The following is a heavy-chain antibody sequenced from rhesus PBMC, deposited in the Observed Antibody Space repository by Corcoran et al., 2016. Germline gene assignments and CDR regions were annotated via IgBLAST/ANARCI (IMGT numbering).Heavy chain of an antibody. CDR1: GGSISSNY. J-gene: IGHJ4*01. Sequence: QLQLQESGPGLVKPSETLSLTCAVSGGSISSNYWSWIRQHPGKGLEWIGRVSGSGGSTDYNPTLKSRVTISADTSKNQFSLKLSSVTAADTAVYYCARHEYSNYDEYYFDYWGQGVLVTVSS. CDR2: VSGSGGST. CDR3: ARHEYSNYDEYYFDY. D-gene: IGHD4-23*01. V-gene: IGHV4-173*01.